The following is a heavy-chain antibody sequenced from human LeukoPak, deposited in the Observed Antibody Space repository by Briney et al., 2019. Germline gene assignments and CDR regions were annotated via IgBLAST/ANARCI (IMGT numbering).Heavy chain of an antibody. Sequence: GRSLRLSCAASGFTFSSYGMHWVRQAPGKGLEWVSYISSSSSTIYYADSVKGRFTISRDNAKNSLYLQMNSLRAEDTAVYYCARGARVLGYCSSTSCYQVNNRFDYWGQGTLVTVSS. CDR2: ISSSSSTI. CDR1: GFTFSSYG. D-gene: IGHD2-2*01. CDR3: ARGARVLGYCSSTSCYQVNNRFDY. J-gene: IGHJ4*02. V-gene: IGHV3-48*01.